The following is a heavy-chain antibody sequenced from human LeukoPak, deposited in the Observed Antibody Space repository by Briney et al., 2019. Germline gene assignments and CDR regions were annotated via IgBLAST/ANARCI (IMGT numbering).Heavy chain of an antibody. D-gene: IGHD3-22*01. J-gene: IGHJ6*02. CDR3: ARDLGDSSGYYYYGMDV. V-gene: IGHV1-2*02. CDR1: GYTFTGYY. CDR2: INPNSGGT. Sequence: ASVKVSCKASGYTFTGYYMHWVRQAPGQGLEWMGWINPNSGGTNYAQKFQGRVTMTRDTSISTAYMELSRLRSDDTAVYYRARDLGDSSGYYYYGMDVWGQGTTVTVSS.